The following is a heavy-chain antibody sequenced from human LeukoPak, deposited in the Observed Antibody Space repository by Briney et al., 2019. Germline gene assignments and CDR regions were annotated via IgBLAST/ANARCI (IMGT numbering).Heavy chain of an antibody. CDR2: INHSGST. V-gene: IGHV4-34*01. CDR3: AGLGGYCTNAVCYSTFDI. D-gene: IGHD2-8*01. CDR1: GGSFSGYY. J-gene: IGHJ3*02. Sequence: SETLSLTCAVYGGSFSGYYWSWIRQPPGKGLEWIGEINHSGSTNYNPSLKSRVTISVDTSKNQFSLKLSPVTAADTAVYFCAGLGGYCTNAVCYSTFDIWGQGTMVTVSS.